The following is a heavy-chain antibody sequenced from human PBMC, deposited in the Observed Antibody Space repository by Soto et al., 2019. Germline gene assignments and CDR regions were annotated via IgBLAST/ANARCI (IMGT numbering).Heavy chain of an antibody. CDR3: ARRASYYVILRGYYFDY. D-gene: IGHD3-9*01. J-gene: IGHJ4*02. V-gene: IGHV5-51*01. CDR1: GNSFTSYW. Sequence: GESRKISCKVSGNSFTSYWIAWVRQMPGKGLEWMAIINPGDSETKYSPSFEGQVIISADKSINTAYLQWSSLKASDTAMYYCARRASYYVILRGYYFDYWGQGTKVTVSS. CDR2: INPGDSET.